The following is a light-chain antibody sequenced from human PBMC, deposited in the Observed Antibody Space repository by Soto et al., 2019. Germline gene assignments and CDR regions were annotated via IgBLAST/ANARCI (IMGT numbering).Light chain of an antibody. V-gene: IGLV2-14*01. Sequence: QSALTQPASVSGSPGQSITISCTGTSSDLAIYNYVSWYQQQPGKAPKLMIYQVTNRPSGVSNRFSGSRSGNTASLTISGLQAEDEADYYCGSYPHSSNYVFGTGTKLTV. CDR3: GSYPHSSNYV. J-gene: IGLJ1*01. CDR2: QVT. CDR1: SSDLAIYNY.